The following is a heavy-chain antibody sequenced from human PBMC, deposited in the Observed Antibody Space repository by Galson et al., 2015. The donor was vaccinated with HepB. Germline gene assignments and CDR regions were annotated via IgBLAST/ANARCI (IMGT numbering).Heavy chain of an antibody. D-gene: IGHD2-15*01. J-gene: IGHJ4*02. CDR3: ARASGLGYCSGGSCVDY. CDR1: GYTFTSYG. Sequence: SVKVSCKASGYTFTSYGISWVRQAPGQGLEWMGWISAYNGNTNYAQKLQGRVTMTTDTSTSTAYMELRSLRSDDTAVYYCARASGLGYCSGGSCVDYWGQGTLVTVSS. V-gene: IGHV1-18*04. CDR2: ISAYNGNT.